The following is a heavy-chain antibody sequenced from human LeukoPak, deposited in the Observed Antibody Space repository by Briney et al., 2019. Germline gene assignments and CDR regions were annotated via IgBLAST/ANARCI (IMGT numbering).Heavy chain of an antibody. CDR3: ARGSGAFDY. CDR2: VYYSGST. Sequence: SETLSLTCTVSGGSISTYYWSWIRQPPGKGLEWIGYVYYSGSTNYSPSLKSRVTMSVDTSKKQFSLKVTSVTAADTAVYYCARGSGAFDYWGQGTLVTVSP. V-gene: IGHV4-59*01. J-gene: IGHJ4*02. CDR1: GGSISTYY.